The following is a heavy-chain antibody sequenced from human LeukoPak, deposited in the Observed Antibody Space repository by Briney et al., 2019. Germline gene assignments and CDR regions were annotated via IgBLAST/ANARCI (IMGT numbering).Heavy chain of an antibody. Sequence: KPSETLSLTCAVYGGSFSGYFWSWIRRPPGKGLEWIGEINHSGSTNYNPSLKSRVIISVDTSKNQFSLKLSSVTAADTAVYYCARGLSGSYFYWGQGTLVTVSS. CDR3: ARGLSGSYFY. CDR2: INHSGST. D-gene: IGHD1-26*01. CDR1: GGSFSGYF. J-gene: IGHJ4*02. V-gene: IGHV4-34*01.